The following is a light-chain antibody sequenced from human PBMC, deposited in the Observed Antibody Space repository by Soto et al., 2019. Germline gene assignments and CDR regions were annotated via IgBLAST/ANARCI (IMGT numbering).Light chain of an antibody. Sequence: QSSLTQPASVSGSPRPSIPSSCTGTSRDVGAYTSVSCYQQHPGKAPKLIIYEVSNRPPGISTRFSGCKSASTACPTISRLQAEDEAHYYCSSYTSDNRDYVFATGTKVT. V-gene: IGLV2-14*01. CDR1: SRDVGAYTS. J-gene: IGLJ1*01. CDR2: EVS. CDR3: SSYTSDNRDYV.